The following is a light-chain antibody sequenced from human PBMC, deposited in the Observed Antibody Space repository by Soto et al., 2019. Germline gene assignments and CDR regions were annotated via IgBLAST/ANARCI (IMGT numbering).Light chain of an antibody. Sequence: EIVLTQSPATLSVSPGDRATLSCRASQSVSSNVAWYQQKPGQTPRLLIYGVSTRATGVPPRFSGSRSGTEFTLTISSLQSEDFAVYYCQQYYNWPPYTFGQGTKLDFK. CDR1: QSVSSN. V-gene: IGKV3-15*01. CDR3: QQYYNWPPYT. CDR2: GVS. J-gene: IGKJ2*01.